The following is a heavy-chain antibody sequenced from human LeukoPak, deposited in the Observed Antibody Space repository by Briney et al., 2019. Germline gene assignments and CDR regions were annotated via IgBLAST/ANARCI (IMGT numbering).Heavy chain of an antibody. J-gene: IGHJ3*02. Sequence: SETLSLTCAVYGGSFSGYYWSWIRQPPGKGLEWIGEINHSGSTNYNPSLKSRVTISVDTSKNQFSLKLSSVTAADTAVYYCASGGYSYGADAADAFDIWGHGTMVTVSS. D-gene: IGHD5-18*01. CDR2: INHSGST. CDR3: ASGGYSYGADAADAFDI. CDR1: GGSFSGYY. V-gene: IGHV4-34*01.